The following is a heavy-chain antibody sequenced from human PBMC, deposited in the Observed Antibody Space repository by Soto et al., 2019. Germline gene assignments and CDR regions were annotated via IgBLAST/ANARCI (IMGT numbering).Heavy chain of an antibody. CDR2: ISYDGGTK. Sequence: QVQLVESGGGVVQPGRSLTLSCAASGFSFSTYGMHWVRQAPGKGLEWVAVISYDGGTKYYADSVKGRFAISRDNPKNTLYLQVNSLRPEDTAVYYCAKSSLGDGGTGFQYWFFDLWGRGTQVTVSS. V-gene: IGHV3-30*18. J-gene: IGHJ2*01. D-gene: IGHD2-15*01. CDR3: AKSSLGDGGTGFQYWFFDL. CDR1: GFSFSTYG.